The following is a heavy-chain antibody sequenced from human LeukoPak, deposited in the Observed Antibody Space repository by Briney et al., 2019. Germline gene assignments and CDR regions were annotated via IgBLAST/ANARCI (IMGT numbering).Heavy chain of an antibody. J-gene: IGHJ4*02. CDR2: ISSSSNYR. V-gene: IGHV3-21*01. D-gene: IGHD3-22*01. CDR3: ARALVYDSSGYYLDY. CDR1: GFTFSIYS. Sequence: LGGSLRLSCAASGFTFSIYSMNWVRQAPGKGLEWVSSISSSSNYRYYADSMKGRSTISRDTARNSLYLQMNSLRAEDTAVYYCARALVYDSSGYYLDYWGQGTLVTVSS.